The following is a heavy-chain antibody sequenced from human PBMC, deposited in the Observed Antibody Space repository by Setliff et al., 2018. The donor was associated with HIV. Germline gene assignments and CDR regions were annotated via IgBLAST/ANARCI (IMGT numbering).Heavy chain of an antibody. CDR3: ASLTITMIDRWFHH. J-gene: IGHJ1*01. CDR2: IYTSGRT. D-gene: IGHD3-22*01. CDR1: GFTVSRNS. V-gene: IGHV3-66*01. Sequence: GGSLRLSCAASGFTVSRNSVSWVRQAPGKGLEWVSLIYTSGRTNYADSVKGRFTISRDNSKNTLYLQMNSLRAGDTAVYYCASLTITMIDRWFHHWGQGTLVTVSS.